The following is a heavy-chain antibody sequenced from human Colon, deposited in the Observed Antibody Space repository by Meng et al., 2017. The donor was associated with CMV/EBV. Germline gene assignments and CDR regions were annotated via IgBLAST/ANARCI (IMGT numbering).Heavy chain of an antibody. CDR3: AKDISPVGGTTGYHGMDV. V-gene: IGHV3-9*01. D-gene: IGHD1-7*01. CDR2: ITWNSGRT. CDR1: GFTFDDYA. J-gene: IGHJ6*02. Sequence: SLKISCAASGFTFDDYAMHWVRQAPGKGLEWVSSITWNSGRTGYVDSVEGRFTISRDHANNSLYLQMNGLRAEDTALYYCAKDISPVGGTTGYHGMDVWGQGTTVTVSS.